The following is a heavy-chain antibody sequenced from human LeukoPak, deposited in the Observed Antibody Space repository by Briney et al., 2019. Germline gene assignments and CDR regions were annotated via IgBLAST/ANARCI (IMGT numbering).Heavy chain of an antibody. J-gene: IGHJ4*02. Sequence: PSETLSLTCTVSRGSITSYYWKWIRQPPGKGLDGIGFTYYSGSARYNPSLESRVFISLDASTSQFSLHLRSVTVADTAVYYCARMDCSRTSCHVRYWGQGTLVTVSS. V-gene: IGHV4-59*08. D-gene: IGHD2-2*01. CDR1: RGSITSYY. CDR2: TYYSGSA. CDR3: ARMDCSRTSCHVRY.